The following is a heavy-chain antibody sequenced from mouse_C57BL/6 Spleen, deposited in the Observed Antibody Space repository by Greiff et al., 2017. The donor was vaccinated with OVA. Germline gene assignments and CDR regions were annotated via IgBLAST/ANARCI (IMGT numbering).Heavy chain of an antibody. V-gene: IGHV5-12*01. Sequence: DVKLVESGGGLVQPGGSLKLSCAASGFTFSDYYMYWVRQTQEKRLEWVAYISNGGGSTYYPDSVKGRFTISRDNAKNTLDRQTSRLKSENTAMYYSARPIYYYYLLFAYWGQVTLVTVSS. CDR1: GFTFSDYY. J-gene: IGHJ3*01. CDR3: ARPIYYYYLLFAY. CDR2: ISNGGGST. D-gene: IGHD2-4*01.